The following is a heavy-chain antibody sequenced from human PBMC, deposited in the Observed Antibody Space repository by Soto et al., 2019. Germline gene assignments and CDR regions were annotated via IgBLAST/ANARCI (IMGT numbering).Heavy chain of an antibody. CDR2: IRRKANSYTT. D-gene: IGHD2-15*01. CDR1: GLIFSDYH. CDR3: AMLACCSGGSSGMDV. V-gene: IGHV3-72*01. J-gene: IGHJ6*02. Sequence: EVQLVESGGGLVQPGGSLRLSCAASGLIFSDYHMDWVRQAPGKGLEWVGRIRRKANSYTTEYAASVKGTLTTSRDDSKNSLYLQMNSLKSDDTSVYYCAMLACCSGGSSGMDVWGQWTTVTVSS.